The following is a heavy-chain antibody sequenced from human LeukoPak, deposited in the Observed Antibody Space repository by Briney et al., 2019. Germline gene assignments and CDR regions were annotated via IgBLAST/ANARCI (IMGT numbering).Heavy chain of an antibody. CDR1: GYSISSGYY. CDR2: IYHSGST. D-gene: IGHD6-13*01. J-gene: IGHJ4*02. V-gene: IGHV4-38-2*02. CDR3: ARTDLPIAATGLFDY. Sequence: PSETLSLTCTVSGYSISSGYYWGWIRQPPGKGLEWIGSIYHSGSTNYNPSLKSRVSMSVDKSKNQFSLKLSSVTAADTAVYYCARTDLPIAATGLFDYWGQGTLVTVSS.